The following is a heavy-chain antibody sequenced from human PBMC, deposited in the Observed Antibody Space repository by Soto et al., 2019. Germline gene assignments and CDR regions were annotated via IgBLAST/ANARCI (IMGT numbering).Heavy chain of an antibody. Sequence: QVQLVQSGAEVKKPGSSVKVSCKASGGTFSSYTISWVRQAPGQGLEWMGRIIPILGIANYAQKFQGRVTXTXDXXTSTAYMELSSLRSEDTAVYYCARDRAGRYGEVDYWGQGTLVTVSS. CDR2: IIPILGIA. V-gene: IGHV1-69*08. D-gene: IGHD3-10*01. J-gene: IGHJ4*02. CDR3: ARDRAGRYGEVDY. CDR1: GGTFSSYT.